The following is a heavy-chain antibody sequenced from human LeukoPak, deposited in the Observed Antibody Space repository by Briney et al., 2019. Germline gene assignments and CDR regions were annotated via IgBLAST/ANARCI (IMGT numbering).Heavy chain of an antibody. Sequence: SETLSLACTVSGGAISGYYWSWIRQPAGKGLEWLGRVYSSGSTKYNPSLESRVTMSVDTSKNQFSLKLNFVTAADTAVYYCARVGSGYDFFDYWGQGTLVTVSS. V-gene: IGHV4-4*07. J-gene: IGHJ4*02. CDR1: GGAISGYY. D-gene: IGHD3/OR15-3a*01. CDR2: VYSSGST. CDR3: ARVGSGYDFFDY.